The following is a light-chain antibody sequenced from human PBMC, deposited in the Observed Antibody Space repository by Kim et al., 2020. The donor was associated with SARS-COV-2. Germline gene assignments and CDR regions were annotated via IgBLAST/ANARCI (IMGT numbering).Light chain of an antibody. CDR3: QTWGTGIHV. J-gene: IGLJ2*01. V-gene: IGLV4-69*01. CDR2: VNSDGSH. CDR1: SGHSSYA. Sequence: QPVLTQLPSASASLGASVKLTCTLTSGHSSYAIAWHQQQPEKGPRYLMKVNSDGSHSKGDGIPDRFSGSSSGAERYLTISSLQSEDEADYYCQTWGTGIHVFGGRTQLAVL.